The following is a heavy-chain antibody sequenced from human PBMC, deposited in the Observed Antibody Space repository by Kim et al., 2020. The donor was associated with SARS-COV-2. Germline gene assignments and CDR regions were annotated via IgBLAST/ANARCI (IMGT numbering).Heavy chain of an antibody. CDR2: INAANGNT. V-gene: IGHV1-3*01. Sequence: ASVKVSCKASGYTFTSYAMHWVRQAPGQRLEWMGWINAANGNTKYSQKFQGRVTITRDTSASTAYMELSSLRSEDTAVYYCARDQRYDDYVWGSYRSEQVYYYYGMDVWGQGTTVTVSS. CDR3: ARDQRYDDYVWGSYRSEQVYYYYGMDV. CDR1: GYTFTSYA. D-gene: IGHD3-16*02. J-gene: IGHJ6*02.